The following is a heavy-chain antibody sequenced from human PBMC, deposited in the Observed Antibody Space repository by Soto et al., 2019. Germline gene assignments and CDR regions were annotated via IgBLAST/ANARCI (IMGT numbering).Heavy chain of an antibody. CDR1: GFTFSSYA. CDR3: AASSSRGRFDP. V-gene: IGHV3-23*01. CDR2: ISGGGGTT. J-gene: IGHJ5*02. Sequence: EVQLLESGGDLVQPGGSLRPSCAASGFTFSSYAVSWVRQAPGKGLEWVSGISGGGGTTDYVDSVKGRFTISRDNSKSTLYLQMNSLGADDTAVYYCAASSSRGRFDPWGQGTLVTVSS.